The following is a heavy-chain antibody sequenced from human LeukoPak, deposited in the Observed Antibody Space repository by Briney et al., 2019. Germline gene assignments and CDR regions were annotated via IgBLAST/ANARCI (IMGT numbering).Heavy chain of an antibody. J-gene: IGHJ4*02. Sequence: GGSLRLSCTASGFTFSDYWVTWVRQAPGKELEWVANIKQDGSAKYYVDSVKGRFTISRDNAKNSLYLQMDSLRVEDTATYYCARWRGSTSERSDYWGQGTLVTVSS. CDR1: GFTFSDYW. V-gene: IGHV3-7*01. CDR2: IKQDGSAK. D-gene: IGHD2-2*01. CDR3: ARWRGSTSERSDY.